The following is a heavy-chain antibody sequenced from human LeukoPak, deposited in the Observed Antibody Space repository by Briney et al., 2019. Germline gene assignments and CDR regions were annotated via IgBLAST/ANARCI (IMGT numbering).Heavy chain of an antibody. CDR3: ARQWLAPRYYYYYGMDV. J-gene: IGHJ6*02. CDR2: ISNNGGYT. V-gene: IGHV3-23*01. D-gene: IGHD6-19*01. CDR1: GFTFSSSA. Sequence: GGSLRLSCAASGFTFSSSAMSWVRQAPGKGLEWVSAISNNGGYTYYADSVQGRFTISRDNSKSTLCLQMNSLRAEDTAVYYCARQWLAPRYYYYYGMDVWGQGTTVTVSS.